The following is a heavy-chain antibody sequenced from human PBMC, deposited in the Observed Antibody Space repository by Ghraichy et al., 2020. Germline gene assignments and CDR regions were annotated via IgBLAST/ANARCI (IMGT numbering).Heavy chain of an antibody. Sequence: SETLSLTCTVSGGSMSSDYWNWIRQPPGKGPEWIGYIYDSVNTNSNPSFKSRVTMSIDTSQKQFSLKLRSVTAADTAVYYCARRASLEWFFDSWGQGIPVIVSS. D-gene: IGHD3-3*02. CDR2: IYDSVNT. CDR1: GGSMSSDY. CDR3: ARRASLEWFFDS. V-gene: IGHV4-59*08. J-gene: IGHJ4*02.